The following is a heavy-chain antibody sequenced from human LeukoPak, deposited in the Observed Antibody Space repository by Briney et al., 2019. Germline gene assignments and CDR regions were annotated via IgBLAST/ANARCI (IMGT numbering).Heavy chain of an antibody. J-gene: IGHJ6*03. CDR2: ISPNSDDT. CDR1: GYTFTGHY. V-gene: IGHV1-2*02. Sequence: ASVKVSCKASGYTFTGHYMHWVRKAPGQGLEWIRWISPNSDDTDYAQRFQGRVTMTRDASISTAYMELSRLRSDDTAVYYCARAAIAVAGDYHYHYMDVWGKGTTVTVSS. CDR3: ARAAIAVAGDYHYHYMDV. D-gene: IGHD6-19*01.